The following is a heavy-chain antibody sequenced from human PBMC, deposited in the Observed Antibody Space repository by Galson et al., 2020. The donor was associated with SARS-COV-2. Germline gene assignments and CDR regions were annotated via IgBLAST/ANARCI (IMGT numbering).Heavy chain of an antibody. CDR3: AKGISFGLPPAVRGMDV. D-gene: IGHD3-10*01. CDR1: GFTFSSYG. Sequence: GGSLRLSCAASGFTFSSYGMHWVRQAPGKGLEWVAVISYDGSNKYYADSVKGRFTISRDNSKNTLYLQMNSLRAEDTAVYYCAKGISFGLPPAVRGMDVWGQGTTVTVSS. CDR2: ISYDGSNK. V-gene: IGHV3-30*18. J-gene: IGHJ6*02.